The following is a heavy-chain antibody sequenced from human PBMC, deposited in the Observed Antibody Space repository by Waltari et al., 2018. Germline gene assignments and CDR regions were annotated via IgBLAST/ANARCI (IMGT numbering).Heavy chain of an antibody. CDR3: AREWSGYSFRGGFDY. J-gene: IGHJ4*02. CDR2: SIPSFGIA. Sequence: QVQLVQSGAEVKKPGSSVKVSCKASGGTFSSYAISWVRQAPGQGLEWMGGSIPSFGIANDAQKFQGRVTITADKSTSTAYMELSSLRSEDTAVYYCAREWSGYSFRGGFDYWGQGTLVTVSS. D-gene: IGHD5-18*01. V-gene: IGHV1-69*10. CDR1: GGTFSSYA.